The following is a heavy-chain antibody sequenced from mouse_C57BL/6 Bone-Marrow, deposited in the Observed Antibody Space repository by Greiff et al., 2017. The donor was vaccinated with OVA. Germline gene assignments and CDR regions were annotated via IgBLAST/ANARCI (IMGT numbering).Heavy chain of an antibody. V-gene: IGHV14-4*01. D-gene: IGHD2-4*01. CDR3: TTFDYDWDWYFDV. CDR2: IDPENGDT. J-gene: IGHJ1*03. Sequence: VQLQQSGAELVRPGASVKLSCTASGFNIKDDYMHWVKQRPEQGLEWIGWIDPENGDTEYASQFQGKATITADTSSNTSYLQHSSLTSENTAVDYCTTFDYDWDWYFDVWGTGTTVTVSS. CDR1: GFNIKDDY.